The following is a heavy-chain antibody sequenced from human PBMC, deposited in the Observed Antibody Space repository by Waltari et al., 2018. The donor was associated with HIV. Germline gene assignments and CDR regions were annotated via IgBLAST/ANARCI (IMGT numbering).Heavy chain of an antibody. J-gene: IGHJ6*02. CDR2: ISGPGGST. Sequence: EVQLLESGGGLVQPGGSLRLSCEAAGFTFSNYAVSWVRQAPGKGLQWVSSISGPGGSTYYADFVKGRVTISRDNSKNTVSLQMNSLRGEDTAVYYCAKVYSAYDSYYYYYSLDVWGQGTTVTVSS. V-gene: IGHV3-23*01. CDR1: GFTFSNYA. D-gene: IGHD5-12*01. CDR3: AKVYSAYDSYYYYYSLDV.